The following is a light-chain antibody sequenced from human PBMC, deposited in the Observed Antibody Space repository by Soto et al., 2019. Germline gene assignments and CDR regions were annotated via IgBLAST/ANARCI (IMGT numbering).Light chain of an antibody. J-gene: IGLJ1*01. CDR1: SSDVGSYNL. CDR2: EVS. CDR3: CSYAGGRTYV. Sequence: LTQPASVSGSLGQSITISCTGASSDVGSYNLVSWYQQHPGKAPKVMIYEVSKRPSGVSNRFSGSKSGNTASLTISGLQSEDEADYYCCSYAGGRTYVFGTGTKVTVL. V-gene: IGLV2-23*02.